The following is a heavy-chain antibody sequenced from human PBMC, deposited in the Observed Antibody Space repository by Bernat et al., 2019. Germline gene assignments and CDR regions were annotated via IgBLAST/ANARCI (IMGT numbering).Heavy chain of an antibody. D-gene: IGHD3-10*01. CDR1: GFTFSSYG. CDR2: IWYDGSNK. J-gene: IGHJ4*02. V-gene: IGHV3-33*01. Sequence: QVQLVESGGGVVQPGRSLRLSCAASGFTFSSYGMHWVRQAPGKGLEWVAVIWYDGSNKYYADSVKGRFTISRDNSKNTLYLQMNSLRAEDTAVYYCAREREGLWFATFDYWGQGTLVTVSS. CDR3: AREREGLWFATFDY.